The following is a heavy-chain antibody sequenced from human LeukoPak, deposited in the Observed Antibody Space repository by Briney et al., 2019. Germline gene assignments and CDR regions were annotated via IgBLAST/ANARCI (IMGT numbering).Heavy chain of an antibody. V-gene: IGHV3-30-3*01. CDR1: GFTFSSYA. J-gene: IGHJ5*02. D-gene: IGHD6-13*01. CDR2: ISYDGSNK. Sequence: PGGSLRLSCAASGFTFSSYAMHWVRQAPGKGLEWVAVISYDGSNKYYADSVKGRFTISRDNSKNTLYLQMNSLRAEDTAVYYCARPYSSSWYWWFDPWGQGTLVTVSS. CDR3: ARPYSSSWYWWFDP.